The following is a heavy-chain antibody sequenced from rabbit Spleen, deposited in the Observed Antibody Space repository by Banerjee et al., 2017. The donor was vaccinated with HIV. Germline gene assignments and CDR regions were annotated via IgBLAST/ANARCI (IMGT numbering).Heavy chain of an antibody. CDR3: ARGSATMTLVITGYYLSL. Sequence: QEQLEESGGGLVKPGGSLTLTCKASGFSFSAGYYMCWVRLAPGKGLEWISCIATSSTGFTYSATWAKGRFTCSKISSTTVTLQMTGLTAADTATYFCARGSATMTLVITGYYLSLWGQGTLVTVS. J-gene: IGHJ4*01. V-gene: IGHV1S45*01. CDR1: GFSFSAGYY. D-gene: IGHD2-1*01. CDR2: IATSSTGFT.